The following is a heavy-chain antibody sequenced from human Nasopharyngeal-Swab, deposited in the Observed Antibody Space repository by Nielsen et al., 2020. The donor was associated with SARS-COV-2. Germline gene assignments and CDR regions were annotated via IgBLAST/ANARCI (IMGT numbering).Heavy chain of an antibody. CDR3: ARDREYFQH. V-gene: IGHV4-31*02. Sequence: WIRQPPGKGLEWIGYIYYSGSTYYNPSLKSRVTISVDTSKNQFSLKLSSVTAADTAVYYCARDREYFQHWGQGTLVTVS. CDR2: IYYSGST. J-gene: IGHJ1*01.